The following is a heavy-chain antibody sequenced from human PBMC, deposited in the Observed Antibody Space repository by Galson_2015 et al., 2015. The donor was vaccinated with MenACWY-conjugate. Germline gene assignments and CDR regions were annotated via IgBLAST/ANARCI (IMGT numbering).Heavy chain of an antibody. D-gene: IGHD1-26*01. CDR2: INGDASTT. CDR1: GFTFSTYW. V-gene: IGHV3-74*01. Sequence: SLRLSCAASGFTFSTYWMHWVRQAPGKGLVWVSRINGDASTTDYANSVRGRFTISRDNTKNTLYLQMNSLRAEDTAVYYCARADSGLPSGRRKNGMDVWGQGTLVTVSS. CDR3: ARADSGLPSGRRKNGMDV. J-gene: IGHJ4*02.